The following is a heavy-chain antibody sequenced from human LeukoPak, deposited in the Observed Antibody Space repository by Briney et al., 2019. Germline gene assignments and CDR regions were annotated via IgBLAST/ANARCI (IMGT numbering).Heavy chain of an antibody. CDR2: IYSGGST. D-gene: IGHD2-2*01. J-gene: IGHJ3*02. CDR1: GFTVSSNY. Sequence: GGSLRLSCAASGFTVSSNYMSWVRQAPGKGLEWVSVIYSGGSTYHADSVKGRFTISRDNSKNTLYLQMNSLRVEDTAVYYCARISCSSNNCYPVGAFDIWGQGTMVTVSS. CDR3: ARISCSSNNCYPVGAFDI. V-gene: IGHV3-66*01.